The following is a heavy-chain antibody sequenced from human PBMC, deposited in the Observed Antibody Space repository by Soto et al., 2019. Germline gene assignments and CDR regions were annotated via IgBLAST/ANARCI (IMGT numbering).Heavy chain of an antibody. CDR3: ARTPEVDSSGPSDAFDI. CDR2: INPSGGST. V-gene: IGHV1-46*01. D-gene: IGHD3-22*01. CDR1: GYTFTSYY. J-gene: IGHJ3*02. Sequence: GASVKVSCKASGYTFTSYYMHWVRQAPGQGLEWMGIINPSGGSTSYAQKFQGRVTMTRDTSTSTVYMELSSLRSEDTAVYYCARTPEVDSSGPSDAFDIWGQGTMVTVSS.